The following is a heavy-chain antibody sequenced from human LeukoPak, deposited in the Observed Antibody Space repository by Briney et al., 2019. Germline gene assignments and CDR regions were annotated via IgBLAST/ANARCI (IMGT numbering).Heavy chain of an antibody. CDR3: AKDGYYYDSSGSDY. J-gene: IGHJ4*02. CDR2: ISGSGGST. D-gene: IGHD3-22*01. V-gene: IGHV3-23*01. Sequence: GGSLRLSCAASGFTFSSYAMSWVRQAPGKGLEWVSAISGSGGSTYYADSVKGRFTISRDNSKNTLYLQMNSLRAEDTAVYYCAKDGYYYDSSGSDYWGQGTLVAVSS. CDR1: GFTFSSYA.